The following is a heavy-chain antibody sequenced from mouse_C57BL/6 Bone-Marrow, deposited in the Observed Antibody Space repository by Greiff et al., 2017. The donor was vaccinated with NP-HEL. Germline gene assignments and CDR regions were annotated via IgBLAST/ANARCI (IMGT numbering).Heavy chain of an antibody. CDR3: VRGGGNGNSYYFDY. J-gene: IGHJ2*01. CDR2: IYPGDGDT. D-gene: IGHD2-1*01. Sequence: QVQLKESGAELVKPGASVKISCKASGYAFSSYWMNWVKQRPGKGLEWIGQIYPGDGDTNYNGKFKGKATLTADKSSSTAYMQLSSLTSEDSAVYFCVRGGGNGNSYYFDYWGQGTTLTVSS. V-gene: IGHV1-80*01. CDR1: GYAFSSYW.